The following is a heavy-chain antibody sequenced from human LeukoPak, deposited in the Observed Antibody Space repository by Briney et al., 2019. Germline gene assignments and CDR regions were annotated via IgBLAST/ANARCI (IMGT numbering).Heavy chain of an antibody. V-gene: IGHV3-30*02. CDR1: GFTLSSYS. CDR2: IRYDGSNK. J-gene: IGHJ4*02. Sequence: GGSLRLSCAASGFTLSSYSMNWVRQAPGKGLEWVAFIRYDGSNKYYADSVKGRFTISRDNSKNTLYLQMNSLRAEDTAVYYCAKDGTMVRGVLDYWGQGTLVTVSS. CDR3: AKDGTMVRGVLDY. D-gene: IGHD3-10*01.